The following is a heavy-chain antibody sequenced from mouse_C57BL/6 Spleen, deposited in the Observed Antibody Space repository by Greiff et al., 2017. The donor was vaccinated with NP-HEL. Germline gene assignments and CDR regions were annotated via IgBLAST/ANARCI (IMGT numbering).Heavy chain of an antibody. Sequence: EVKLVESGGGLVQPGGSLKLSCAASGFTFSDYYMYWVRQTPEKRLEWVAYISNGGGSTYYPDTVKGRFIISRDNAKNTLYLQMSRLKSEDTAMYYCAREGAMVTTGGFAYWGQGTLVTVSA. CDR2: ISNGGGST. CDR1: GFTFSDYY. CDR3: AREGAMVTTGGFAY. D-gene: IGHD2-2*01. J-gene: IGHJ3*01. V-gene: IGHV5-12*01.